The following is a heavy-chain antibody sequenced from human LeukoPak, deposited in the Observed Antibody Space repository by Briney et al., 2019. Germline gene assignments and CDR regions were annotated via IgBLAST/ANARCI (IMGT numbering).Heavy chain of an antibody. D-gene: IGHD6-13*01. V-gene: IGHV4-59*06. Sequence: SETLSLTCSVSGGSISSYYWSWIRQPPGKGLEWIGYIYYSGSTYYNPSLKSRVTISVDTSKNQFSLKLSSVTAADTAVYYCARVSRMLAAGQGGFDYWGQGTLVTVSS. J-gene: IGHJ4*02. CDR3: ARVSRMLAAGQGGFDY. CDR2: IYYSGST. CDR1: GGSISSYY.